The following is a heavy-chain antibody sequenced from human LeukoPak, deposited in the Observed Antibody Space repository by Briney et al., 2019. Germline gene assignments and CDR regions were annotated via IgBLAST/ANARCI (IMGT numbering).Heavy chain of an antibody. V-gene: IGHV4-59*01. CDR1: GGSISSYY. J-gene: IGHJ4*02. CDR3: ARGVGPDY. CDR2: IYYGGST. Sequence: SETLSLTCTVSGGSISSYYWSWIRQPPGKGLEWIGYIYYGGSTNYNPSLKRRVTISVDTSKTQFSLKVSSVTAADTAVYYCARGVGPDYWGQGTLVTVSS. D-gene: IGHD1-26*01.